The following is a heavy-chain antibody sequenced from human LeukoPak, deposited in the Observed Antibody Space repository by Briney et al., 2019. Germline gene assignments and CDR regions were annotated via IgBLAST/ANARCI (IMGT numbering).Heavy chain of an antibody. D-gene: IGHD2-15*01. V-gene: IGHV5-51*01. CDR1: GSRYSSDW. CDR3: TRGCSGGSCSRDAMDV. CDR2: LFPIDSET. Sequence: GESLKISCKASGSRYSSDWIAWGRQVPGKGLEGMEILFPIDSETTYSPYFQGQGTLSADKSIRTAYLQWSRLKASDTAMYYCTRGCSGGSCSRDAMDVWGPGTMGTVSS. J-gene: IGHJ6*02.